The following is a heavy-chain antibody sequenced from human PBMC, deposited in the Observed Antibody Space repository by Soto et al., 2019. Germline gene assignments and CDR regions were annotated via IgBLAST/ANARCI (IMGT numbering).Heavy chain of an antibody. J-gene: IGHJ5*01. CDR3: AKDTRYSDYVRWFDS. Sequence: EVHLLESGGGLVQPGGSLRRSCEASGFTFSSYAMTWFRQAPGRGLEGVSGITGSGGRTYYADYVQGRFTISRDNSKRTLYLQMNRLKAEDTAVYYCAKDTRYSDYVRWFDSWGQGTLVTVSS. CDR1: GFTFSSYA. D-gene: IGHD5-12*01. V-gene: IGHV3-23*01. CDR2: ITGSGGRT.